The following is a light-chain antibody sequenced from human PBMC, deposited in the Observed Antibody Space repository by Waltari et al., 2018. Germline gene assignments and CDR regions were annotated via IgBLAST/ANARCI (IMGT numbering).Light chain of an antibody. Sequence: EIALTHSPGTLSLSVGARATVSCRASESVSRALAWYQQKPGQAPRLLIYGASTRATGIPDRFSGSGSGTDFSLTISRLEPDDFAVYYCQHYLRLPVTFGQGTTVEI. CDR3: QHYLRLPVT. V-gene: IGKV3-20*01. CDR1: ESVSRA. CDR2: GAS. J-gene: IGKJ1*01.